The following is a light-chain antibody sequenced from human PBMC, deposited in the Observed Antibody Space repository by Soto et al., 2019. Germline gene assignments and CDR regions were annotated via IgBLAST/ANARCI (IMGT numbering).Light chain of an antibody. V-gene: IGLV2-14*01. CDR3: SSYPSSSTPDV. CDR2: DVS. CDR1: SSDVGGYNY. Sequence: QSALTQPASVSGSPGQSITISCTGTSSDVGGYNYVSWYQQHPGKAPKLMIYDVSNRPSGVYNRFSGSKSGNTASLTISGLQAEDEADYYCSSYPSSSTPDVFGTGTKLTVL. J-gene: IGLJ1*01.